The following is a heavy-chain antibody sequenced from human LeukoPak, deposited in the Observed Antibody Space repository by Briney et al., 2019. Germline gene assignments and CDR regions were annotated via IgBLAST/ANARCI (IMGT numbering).Heavy chain of an antibody. Sequence: PSETLSLTCAVYGGSFSGYYWSWIRQPPGKGLEWIGEINHSGSTNYNPSLKSRVTISVDTSKNQFSLKLSSVTAADTAVYYCARGSRWFGLNYYYGMDVWGQGTTVTVSS. CDR3: ARGSRWFGLNYYYGMDV. CDR2: INHSGST. CDR1: GGSFSGYY. D-gene: IGHD3-10*01. J-gene: IGHJ6*02. V-gene: IGHV4-34*01.